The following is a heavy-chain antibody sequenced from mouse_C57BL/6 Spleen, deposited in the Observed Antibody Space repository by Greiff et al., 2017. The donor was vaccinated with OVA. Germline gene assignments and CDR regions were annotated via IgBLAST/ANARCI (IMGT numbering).Heavy chain of an antibody. Sequence: EVKLQESGPELVKPGASVKISCKASGYSFTGYYMNWVKQSPEKSLEWIGEINPSTGGTTYNQKFKAKATLTVDKSSSTAYMQLKSLTSEDSAVYYCARNGRAMDYWGQGTSVTVSS. CDR2: INPSTGGT. V-gene: IGHV1-42*01. D-gene: IGHD4-1*01. CDR3: ARNGRAMDY. J-gene: IGHJ4*01. CDR1: GYSFTGYY.